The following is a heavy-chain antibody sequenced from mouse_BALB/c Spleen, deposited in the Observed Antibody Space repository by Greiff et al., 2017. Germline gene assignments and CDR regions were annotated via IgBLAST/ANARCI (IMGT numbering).Heavy chain of an antibody. D-gene: IGHD2-3*01. CDR1: GFTFSSYT. V-gene: IGHV5-6-4*01. J-gene: IGHJ2*01. CDR3: TRDSGGWDY. CDR2: ISSGGSYT. Sequence: EVMLVESGGGLVKPGGSLKLSCAASGFTFSSYTMSWVRQTPEKRLEWVATISSGGSYTYYPDSVKGRFTISRDNAKNTLYLQMSSLKSEDTAMYDCTRDSGGWDYWGQGTTLTVSS.